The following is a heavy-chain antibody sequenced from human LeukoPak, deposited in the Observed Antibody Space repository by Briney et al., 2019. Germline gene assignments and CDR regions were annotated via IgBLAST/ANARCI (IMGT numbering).Heavy chain of an antibody. V-gene: IGHV1-58*02. CDR1: GFTFTSSA. D-gene: IGHD4-23*01. J-gene: IGHJ4*02. CDR3: AASYSGNSLELGNY. Sequence: SVKVSCKASGFTFTSSAMQWVRQARGQRLEWIGWIVVGSGNTNYAQKFQERVTITRDMSTSTAYMELSSLRSEDTAVYYCAASYSGNSLELGNYWGQGTLVTVSS. CDR2: IVVGSGNT.